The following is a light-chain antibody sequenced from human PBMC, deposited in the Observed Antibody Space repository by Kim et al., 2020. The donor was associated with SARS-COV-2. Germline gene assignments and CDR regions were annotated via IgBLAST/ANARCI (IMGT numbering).Light chain of an antibody. Sequence: QSALTQPPSASGSPGQSVTISCTGTSSDVGGYNYVSWYQQHPGKAPKLMIYEVSKRPSGVPDRFSGSKSGNTASLIVSGLQADDEADFYCSTYAGSNNYVFGGGTKLTVL. CDR2: EVS. J-gene: IGLJ3*02. CDR1: SSDVGGYNY. CDR3: STYAGSNNYV. V-gene: IGLV2-8*01.